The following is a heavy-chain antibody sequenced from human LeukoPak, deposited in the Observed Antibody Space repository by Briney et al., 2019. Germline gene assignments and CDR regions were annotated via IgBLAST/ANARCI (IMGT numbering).Heavy chain of an antibody. Sequence: PGGSLRLSCAASGFTFSSYSMIWVRQAPGKGLEWVSSISSSSSYIYYADSVKGRFTISRDNAKNSLYLQMNSLRAEDTAVYYCARDIIRVGAYDSSGYPFDYWGQGTLVTVSS. J-gene: IGHJ4*02. CDR3: ARDIIRVGAYDSSGYPFDY. CDR1: GFTFSSYS. D-gene: IGHD3-22*01. CDR2: ISSSSSYI. V-gene: IGHV3-21*01.